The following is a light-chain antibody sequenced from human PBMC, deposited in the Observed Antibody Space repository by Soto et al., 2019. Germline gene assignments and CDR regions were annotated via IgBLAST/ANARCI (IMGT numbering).Light chain of an antibody. CDR3: QQSYSNPYT. CDR2: AAS. J-gene: IGKJ2*01. Sequence: DIQMTQSPSSLSASVGDRVTITCRASQSSSSYLNWYQQKPGKAPKILIYAASSLQSGVPSRFSGSGSGTDFTLTISSRQPEDFATYYCQQSYSNPYTFGQGTKLEIK. V-gene: IGKV1-39*01. CDR1: QSSSSY.